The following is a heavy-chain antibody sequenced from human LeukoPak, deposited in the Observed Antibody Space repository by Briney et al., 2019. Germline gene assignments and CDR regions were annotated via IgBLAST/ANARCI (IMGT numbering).Heavy chain of an antibody. D-gene: IGHD4-23*01. CDR3: ARARSARWGLDV. J-gene: IGHJ6*02. CDR2: INHTGRS. V-gene: IGHV4-34*01. CDR1: GGPFSGYY. Sequence: SETLSLTCEVHGGPFSGYYWSWIRQSPGKGLEWIGEINHTGRSHYNPSVESRVTISVDTSKNQFSLRLSSVTAADTGVYFSARARSARWGLDVWGQGTTVSVSS.